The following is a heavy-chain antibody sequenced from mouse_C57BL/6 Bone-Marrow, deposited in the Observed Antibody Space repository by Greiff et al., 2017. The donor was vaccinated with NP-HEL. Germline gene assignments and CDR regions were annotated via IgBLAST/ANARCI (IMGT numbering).Heavy chain of an antibody. J-gene: IGHJ4*01. D-gene: IGHD1-1*01. Sequence: VQLQQPGAELVKPGASVKLSCKASGYTFTSYWMHWVKQRPGQGLEWIGMIHPNSGSTNYNEKFKSKATLTVDKSTSTAYMQLSSLASRDSAVDYCARSGSTVVPGDYWGQGTSVTVSS. CDR1: GYTFTSYW. V-gene: IGHV1-64*01. CDR3: ARSGSTVVPGDY. CDR2: IHPNSGST.